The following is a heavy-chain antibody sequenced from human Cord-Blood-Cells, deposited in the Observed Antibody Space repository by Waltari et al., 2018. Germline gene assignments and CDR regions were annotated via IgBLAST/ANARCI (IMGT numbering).Heavy chain of an antibody. CDR3: ARDLGWD. CDR2: IYHSGSN. Sequence: QVQLQESGPGLVKPSETLSLTCAVSGYSISSGYYWGWIRQPPGKGLEWIGGIYHSGSNYYNPSLKSRVTISVDTSKNQFSLKLSSVTAADTAVYYCARDLGWDWGQGTLVTVSS. D-gene: IGHD6-19*01. J-gene: IGHJ4*02. CDR1: GYSISSGYY. V-gene: IGHV4-38-2*02.